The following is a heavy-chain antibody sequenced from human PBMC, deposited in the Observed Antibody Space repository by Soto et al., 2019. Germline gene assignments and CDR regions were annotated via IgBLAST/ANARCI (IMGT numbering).Heavy chain of an antibody. CDR3: ARDRLKAAMVKGVMVRYYYYGMDV. Sequence: QVQLVESGGGVVQPGRSLRLSCAASGFTFSSYGMHWVRQAPGKGLEWVAVIWYDGSNKYYADSVKGRFTISRDNSKNTLYLQMNSLRAEDTAVYYCARDRLKAAMVKGVMVRYYYYGMDVWGQGTTVTVSS. CDR1: GFTFSSYG. V-gene: IGHV3-33*01. CDR2: IWYDGSNK. D-gene: IGHD5-18*01. J-gene: IGHJ6*02.